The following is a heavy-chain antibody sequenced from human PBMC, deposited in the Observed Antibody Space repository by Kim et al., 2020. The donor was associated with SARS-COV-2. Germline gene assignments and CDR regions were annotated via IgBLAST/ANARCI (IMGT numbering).Heavy chain of an antibody. Sequence: GGSLRLSCAASGFTFSDYYMDWVRQAPGKGLEWVGRSRNKANSYTTEYAASVKGRLTISRDDSENSLYLQMNSLKTEDTAVYFCARGEGCSPGSCYVAFDHWGQGTLGTGSS. J-gene: IGHJ4*01. CDR2: SRNKANSYTT. CDR3: ARGEGCSPGSCYVAFDH. CDR1: GFTFSDYY. D-gene: IGHD2-15*01. V-gene: IGHV3-72*01.